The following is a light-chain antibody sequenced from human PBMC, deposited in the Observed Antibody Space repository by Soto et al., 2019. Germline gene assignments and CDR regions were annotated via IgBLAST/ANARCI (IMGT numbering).Light chain of an antibody. CDR3: QQGKSFPIT. CDR1: QTISSW. CDR2: TAS. V-gene: IGKV1-12*01. Sequence: DIQLTQSPSSVSVSVGDRVIITCRASQTISSWLAWYQQKPGKAPRLLIYTASSLQSGVPSRFSGSGSGTDFTLTISSLQREDFATYYCQQGKSFPITFGQGTRLEIK. J-gene: IGKJ5*01.